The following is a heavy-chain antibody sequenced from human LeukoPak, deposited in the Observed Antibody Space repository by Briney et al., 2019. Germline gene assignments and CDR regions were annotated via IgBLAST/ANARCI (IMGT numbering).Heavy chain of an antibody. J-gene: IGHJ5*02. V-gene: IGHV4-59*13. CDR3: ARGLGITMFGVVTIRRFDP. Sequence: SETLSLTCTVSGGSISDYYWNWIRQPPGKGLEWMGYIHNSGSTNYNPSLKSRVTISVDTSKNQFSLKLSSVTAADAAIYYCARGLGITMFGVVTIRRFDPWGQGILVTVSS. CDR2: IHNSGST. D-gene: IGHD3-3*01. CDR1: GGSISDYY.